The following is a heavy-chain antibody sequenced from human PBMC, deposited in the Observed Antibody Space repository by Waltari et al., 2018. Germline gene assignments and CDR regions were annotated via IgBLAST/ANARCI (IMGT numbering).Heavy chain of an antibody. CDR1: GFTFSSYW. CDR2: IKQDGSEK. V-gene: IGHV3-7*01. CDR3: ARGGYLGRAFDI. J-gene: IGHJ3*02. Sequence: EVQLVESGGGLVQPGGSLRLSCAASGFTFSSYWMSWVRQAPGKGLEWVANIKQDGSEKDDVDSVKGRFTISRDNAKNSLYLQMNSLRAEDTAVYYCARGGYLGRAFDIWGQGTMVTVSS. D-gene: IGHD3-16*01.